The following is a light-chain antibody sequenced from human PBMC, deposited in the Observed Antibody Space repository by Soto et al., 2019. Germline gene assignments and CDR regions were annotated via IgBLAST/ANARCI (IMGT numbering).Light chain of an antibody. CDR2: AAS. CDR1: QSISSY. V-gene: IGKV1-39*01. Sequence: DIQMTQSPSSLSASVGDRVTITCRASQSISSYLNWYQQKPGKAPKLLIYAASSLQSGVPSRFSGSGSGTEFTLTISSLQPDDFATYYCQQYMSFWTFGQGTKVDI. J-gene: IGKJ1*01. CDR3: QQYMSFWT.